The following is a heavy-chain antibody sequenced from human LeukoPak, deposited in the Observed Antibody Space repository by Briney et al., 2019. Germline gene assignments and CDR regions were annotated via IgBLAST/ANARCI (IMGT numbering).Heavy chain of an antibody. CDR3: ARVGGSGSYPNWYFDL. D-gene: IGHD3-10*01. J-gene: IGHJ2*01. Sequence: PGGSLRLSCAASGFTFSSYAMHWVRQAPGKGLEWVAVISYDGSNKYYADSVKGRFTISRDTSKNTLYLQMNSLRAEDTAVYYCARVGGSGSYPNWYFDLWGRGTLVTVSS. V-gene: IGHV3-30*04. CDR2: ISYDGSNK. CDR1: GFTFSSYA.